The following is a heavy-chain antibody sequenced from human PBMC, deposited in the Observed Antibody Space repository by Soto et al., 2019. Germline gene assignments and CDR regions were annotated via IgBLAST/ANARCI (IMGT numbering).Heavy chain of an antibody. CDR1: GGTFNNYA. CDR3: ARGYGYYDTSGYYYPFDV. V-gene: IGHV1-69*01. Sequence: QVRLVQSGAEMKKPGSSVKVSCKASGGTFNNYAINWVRQAPGQGLQWMGGIIPKFVSPNYTQKFQGRVTITADEPTTTAYMELSSLKSEDTAVYYCARGYGYYDTSGYYYPFDVWGQGSLVIVSS. J-gene: IGHJ4*02. D-gene: IGHD3-22*01. CDR2: IIPKFVSP.